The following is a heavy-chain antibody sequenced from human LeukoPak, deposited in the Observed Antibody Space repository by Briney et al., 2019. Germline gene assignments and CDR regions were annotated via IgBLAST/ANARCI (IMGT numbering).Heavy chain of an antibody. CDR1: GGSFSGYY. CDR3: ARVLSGWYRAVPKGFDY. CDR2: INHSGST. D-gene: IGHD6-19*01. Sequence: SETLSLTCAVYGGSFSGYYWSWIRQPPGKGLEWIGEINHSGSTNYNPSLKSRVTISVDTSKKQFSPKLSSVTAADTAVYYCARVLSGWYRAVPKGFDYWGQGTLVTVSS. J-gene: IGHJ4*02. V-gene: IGHV4-34*01.